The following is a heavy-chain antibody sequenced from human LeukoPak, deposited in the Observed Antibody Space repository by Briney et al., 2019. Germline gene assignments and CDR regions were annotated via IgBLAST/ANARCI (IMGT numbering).Heavy chain of an antibody. V-gene: IGHV1-3*02. CDR2: SYAGNGNT. CDR3: ARGGYSSSWPLDY. Sequence: ASVKVSCKASGYTFTSYAMHWVRQAPGQRLEWMGWSYAGNGNTKYSQEFQGRVTITRDTSASTAYMELSSLRSEDMAVYYCARGGYSSSWPLDYWGQGTLVTVSS. D-gene: IGHD6-13*01. J-gene: IGHJ4*02. CDR1: GYTFTSYA.